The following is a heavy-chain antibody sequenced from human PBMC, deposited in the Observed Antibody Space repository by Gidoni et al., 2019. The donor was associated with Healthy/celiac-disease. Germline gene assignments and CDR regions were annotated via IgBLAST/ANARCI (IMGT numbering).Heavy chain of an antibody. Sequence: QLQLQESGPGLVKPSETLSIPCTISGGSISSSSYYWGWIRQPPGKGLEWIGRIYYIGSTYYNPSLKSRVTISVDTSKNQFSLKLSSVTAADTAVYYCARQHYYDSSGYPDAFDIWGQGTMVTVSS. D-gene: IGHD3-22*01. CDR2: IYYIGST. CDR1: GGSISSSSYY. CDR3: ARQHYYDSSGYPDAFDI. J-gene: IGHJ3*02. V-gene: IGHV4-39*01.